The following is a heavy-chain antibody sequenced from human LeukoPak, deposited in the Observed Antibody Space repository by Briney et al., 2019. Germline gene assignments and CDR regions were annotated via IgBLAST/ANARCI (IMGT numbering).Heavy chain of an antibody. CDR1: GYTFTSYY. D-gene: IGHD3-3*01. J-gene: IGHJ6*03. CDR3: ARDPHNERITIFGVVIDYYMDV. CDR2: INPSGGST. V-gene: IGHV1-46*01. Sequence: RASVKVSCKASGYTFTSYYMHWVRQAPGQGLEWVGIINPSGGSTSYAQKFQGRVTMTRDTSTSTVYMELSSLRSEDTAVYYCARDPHNERITIFGVVIDYYMDVWGKGTTVTVSS.